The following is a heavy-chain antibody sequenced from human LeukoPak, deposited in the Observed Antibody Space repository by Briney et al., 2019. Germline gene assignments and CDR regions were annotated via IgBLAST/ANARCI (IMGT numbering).Heavy chain of an antibody. J-gene: IGHJ5*02. V-gene: IGHV1-24*01. CDR2: FDPEDGET. CDR1: GYTLTELS. D-gene: IGHD2-15*01. Sequence: GASVKVSCKVSGYTLTELSMHWVRQAPGKGLEWMGGFDPEDGETIYAQKFQGRATMTEDTSTDTAYMELGSLRSEDTAVYYCATDLRYCSGGSCYHWGQGTLVTVSS. CDR3: ATDLRYCSGGSCYH.